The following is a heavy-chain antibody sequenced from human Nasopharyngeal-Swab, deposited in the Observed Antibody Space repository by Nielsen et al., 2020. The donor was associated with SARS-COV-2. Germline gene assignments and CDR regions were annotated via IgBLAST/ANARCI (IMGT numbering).Heavy chain of an antibody. V-gene: IGHV3-23*01. CDR2: ISGSGGST. Sequence: GESLKISCAASGFIFSSYAMSWVRQAPGKGLEWVSAISGSGGSTYYADSVKGRFTISRDNSKNTLYLQMNSLRAEDTAVYYCAKGAAMVIRGHYYYYGMDVWGQGTTVTVSS. D-gene: IGHD5-18*01. CDR3: AKGAAMVIRGHYYYYGMDV. J-gene: IGHJ6*02. CDR1: GFIFSSYA.